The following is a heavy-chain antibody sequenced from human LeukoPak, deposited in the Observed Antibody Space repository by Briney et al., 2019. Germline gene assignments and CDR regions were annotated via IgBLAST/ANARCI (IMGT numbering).Heavy chain of an antibody. CDR2: ISGSGGST. Sequence: GGSLRLSCAASGFTFSKYAVSWVRQAPGKGLEWVSGISGSGGSTYYADSVKGRFTISRDNAKNTLYLQMNSLRAEDTAVYYCARRSAAKDAFDIWGQGTMVTVSS. V-gene: IGHV3-23*01. CDR1: GFTFSKYA. J-gene: IGHJ3*02. CDR3: ARRSAAKDAFDI. D-gene: IGHD6-25*01.